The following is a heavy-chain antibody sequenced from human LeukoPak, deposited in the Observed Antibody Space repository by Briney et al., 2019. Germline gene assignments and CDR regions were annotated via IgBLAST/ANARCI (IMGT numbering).Heavy chain of an antibody. CDR1: GYSFTSYW. CDR2: IYPGDSDT. V-gene: IGHV5-51*01. J-gene: IGHJ6*03. CDR3: ARVGPYYYMDA. Sequence: GESLKISCKGSGYSFTSYWIAWVRQTPGKGLECMGIIYPGDSDTRYSPSFRGQVTISADKSISTAYLQWSSLKASDTAMYYCARVGPYYYMDAWGKGTTVTVSS.